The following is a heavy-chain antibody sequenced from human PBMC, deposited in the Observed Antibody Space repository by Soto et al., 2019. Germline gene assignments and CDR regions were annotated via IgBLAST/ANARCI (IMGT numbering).Heavy chain of an antibody. D-gene: IGHD6-19*01. CDR2: QTGST. Sequence: QVQVQESGPGLVKPSETLSLTCAVSGVSVTSGSHHFLWIRQPPGKGLEWIGQTGSTNYNPSLKSRNSISLDTSKNQFSLNLSSVTSADTAVYYCGVYKAGSGGNGYCGQGTLVTISS. CDR3: GVYKAGSGGNGY. V-gene: IGHV4-61*01. CDR1: GVSVTSGSHH. J-gene: IGHJ4*02.